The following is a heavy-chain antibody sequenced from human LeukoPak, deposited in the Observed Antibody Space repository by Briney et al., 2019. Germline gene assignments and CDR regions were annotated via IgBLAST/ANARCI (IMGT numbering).Heavy chain of an antibody. CDR2: IYCGGST. Sequence: SETLSLTCTVSGGSISSGGHYWSWIRQHPGKGLEWIGYIYCGGSTYYNPSLESRATISVDTSKNQFSLKLNSVTAADTAVYYCASPPDYWGQGTLVTVSS. CDR3: ASPPDY. V-gene: IGHV4-31*03. CDR1: GGSISSGGHY. J-gene: IGHJ4*02.